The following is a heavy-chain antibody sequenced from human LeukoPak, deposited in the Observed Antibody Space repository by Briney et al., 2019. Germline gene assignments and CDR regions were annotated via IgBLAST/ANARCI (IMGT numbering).Heavy chain of an antibody. D-gene: IGHD2-21*02. Sequence: PGRSLRLSCAASGFTFSNYFMHWVRQAPGKGLEWVADIASDGSHTFYVESVKGRFTISRDNSKYTLYLQMNSLRAEDTAVYFCARERQDTVIHSGAFDIWGQGTMVTVSS. CDR3: ARERQDTVIHSGAFDI. J-gene: IGHJ3*02. V-gene: IGHV3-30*04. CDR2: IASDGSHT. CDR1: GFTFSNYF.